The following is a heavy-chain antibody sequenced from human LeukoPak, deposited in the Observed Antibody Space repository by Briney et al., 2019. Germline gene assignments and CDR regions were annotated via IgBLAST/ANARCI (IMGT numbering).Heavy chain of an antibody. Sequence: PSETLSLTCAVYGGSFSGYYWSWIRQPPGKGLEWIGEINHSGSTNYNPSLKSRVTISVDTSKNQFSLKLSSVTAADTAVYYCARLRDGYNFSFDYWGQGTLVTVPS. CDR3: ARLRDGYNFSFDY. D-gene: IGHD5-24*01. V-gene: IGHV4-34*01. CDR2: INHSGST. J-gene: IGHJ4*02. CDR1: GGSFSGYY.